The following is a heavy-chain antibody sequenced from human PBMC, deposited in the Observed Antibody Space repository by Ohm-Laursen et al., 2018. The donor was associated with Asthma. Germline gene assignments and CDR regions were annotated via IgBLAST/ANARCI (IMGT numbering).Heavy chain of an antibody. Sequence: SQTLSLTCAVSGASITRNFWGWIRQSPGKGLEWIGSMYYIGSPKYNPSLESRVTMSVDTSKNLFSLRLSSLTAADTAVYYCARDTVNAFENWGQGLMVTVSS. CDR3: ARDTVNAFEN. V-gene: IGHV4-59*01. J-gene: IGHJ3*02. D-gene: IGHD4-17*01. CDR1: GASITRNF. CDR2: MYYIGSP.